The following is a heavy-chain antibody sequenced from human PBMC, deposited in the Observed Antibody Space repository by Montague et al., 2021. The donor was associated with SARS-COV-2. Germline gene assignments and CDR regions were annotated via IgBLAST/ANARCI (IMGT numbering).Heavy chain of an antibody. CDR3: ARQSPVTMIVVVISGRFDY. CDR1: GGSISSSSYY. V-gene: IGHV4-39*01. Sequence: SGTLSLTCTVSGGSISSSSYYWGWIRQPPGKGLEWIGSIYYSGSTYYNPSLKSRVTISVDTSKNQFSLKLSSVTAADTAVYYCARQSPVTMIVVVISGRFDYWGQGTLVTVSS. J-gene: IGHJ4*02. CDR2: IYYSGST. D-gene: IGHD3-22*01.